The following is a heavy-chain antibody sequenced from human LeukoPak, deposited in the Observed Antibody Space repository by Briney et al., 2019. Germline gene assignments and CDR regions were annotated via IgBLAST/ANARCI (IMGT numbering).Heavy chain of an antibody. CDR1: GGSISSSSYY. V-gene: IGHV4-39*07. CDR2: IYYSGST. Sequence: ASETLSLTCTVSGGSISSSSYYWGWIRQPPGKGLEWIGSIYYSGSTYYNPSLKSRVTISVDTSKNQFSLKLRSVTAADTAVYYCARAQAYSGRIDYWGQGTLVTVSS. CDR3: ARAQAYSGRIDY. D-gene: IGHD1-26*01. J-gene: IGHJ4*02.